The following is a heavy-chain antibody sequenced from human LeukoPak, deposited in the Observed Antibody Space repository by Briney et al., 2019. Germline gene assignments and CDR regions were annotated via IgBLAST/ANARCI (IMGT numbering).Heavy chain of an antibody. J-gene: IGHJ4*02. CDR3: ARVRRRFGEFLDY. Sequence: GGSLRLSCAASGFTFSSYWMSWVRQAPGKGLEWVANIKQDGSEEYYVDSVKGRFTISRDNAKNSLYLQMNSLRAEDTAVYYCARVRRRFGEFLDYWGQGTLVTVSS. CDR1: GFTFSSYW. D-gene: IGHD3-10*01. V-gene: IGHV3-7*01. CDR2: IKQDGSEE.